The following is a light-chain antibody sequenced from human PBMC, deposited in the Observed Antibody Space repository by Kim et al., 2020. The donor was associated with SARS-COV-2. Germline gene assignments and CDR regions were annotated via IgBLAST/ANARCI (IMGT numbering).Light chain of an antibody. Sequence: VSPGGSAILSCRASQNIGSSLAWYQHKVGQAPRLLIYDASTRATGIPARFSGTGSGTDFTLTIASLQSEDFALYYCQQYDNWPRYTFGQGTKLEIK. V-gene: IGKV3-15*01. CDR1: QNIGSS. J-gene: IGKJ2*01. CDR3: QQYDNWPRYT. CDR2: DAS.